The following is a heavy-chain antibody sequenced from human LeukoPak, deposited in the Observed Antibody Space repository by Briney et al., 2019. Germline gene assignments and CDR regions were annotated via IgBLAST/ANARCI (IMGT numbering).Heavy chain of an antibody. J-gene: IGHJ6*02. CDR3: ARVPSGYTPNANYYYYGMDV. CDR1: GGTFSRYA. V-gene: IGHV1-69*04. D-gene: IGHD5-12*01. CDR2: IIPIIGIV. Sequence: SVKVSCKASGGTFSRYAISWVRQAPGQGLEWMGRIIPIIGIVNYAQKFQGRVTITADKSTSTAYMGLSSLRSEDTAVYYCARVPSGYTPNANYYYYGMDVWGQGTTVTVSS.